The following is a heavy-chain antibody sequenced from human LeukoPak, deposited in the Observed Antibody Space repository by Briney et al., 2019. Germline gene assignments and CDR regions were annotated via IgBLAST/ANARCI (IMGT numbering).Heavy chain of an antibody. J-gene: IGHJ4*02. CDR1: GNTFAGYY. V-gene: IGHV1-2*02. Sequence: ASVRVSCKASGNTFAGYYVHWVRQAPGQGLEWMGWINTHSGATNYAQHFQGRVTMTTDTSVTTAYMDLDGLKSDDAAVYFCARGPIGGLRKGFDIWGQGTLVTVSS. D-gene: IGHD1-26*01. CDR3: ARGPIGGLRKGFDI. CDR2: INTHSGAT.